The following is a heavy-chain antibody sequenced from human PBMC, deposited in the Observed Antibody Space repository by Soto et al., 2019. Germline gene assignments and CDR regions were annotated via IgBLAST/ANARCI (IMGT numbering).Heavy chain of an antibody. Sequence: SVKVSCKASGGTFSSYTISWVRQAPGQGLEWMGRIIPILGIANYAQKFQGRVTITADKSTSTAYMELSSLRSEDTAVYYCARDHREYSGYDFIADYFDYWGQGTLVTVSS. CDR1: GGTFSSYT. D-gene: IGHD5-12*01. J-gene: IGHJ4*02. V-gene: IGHV1-69*04. CDR3: ARDHREYSGYDFIADYFDY. CDR2: IIPILGIA.